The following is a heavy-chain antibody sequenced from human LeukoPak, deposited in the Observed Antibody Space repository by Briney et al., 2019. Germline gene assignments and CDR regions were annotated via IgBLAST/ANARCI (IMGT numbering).Heavy chain of an antibody. CDR2: FKSRDVGRTT. V-gene: IGHV3-15*01. CDR3: TTDFLQGYSGS. CDR1: GFTFSNVW. J-gene: IGHJ5*02. Sequence: GGSLRLSCAASGFTFSNVWMTWVRQSGGQGLECVGRFKSRDVGRTTDYAAPVKGRFTISRDDSKNTAYLQMISLQTEDTAVYYCTTDFLQGYSGSWGQGTLVTVSS. D-gene: IGHD5-12*01.